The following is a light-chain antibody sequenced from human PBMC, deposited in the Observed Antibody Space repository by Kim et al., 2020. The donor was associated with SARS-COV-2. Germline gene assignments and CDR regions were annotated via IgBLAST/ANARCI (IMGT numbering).Light chain of an antibody. CDR1: QSVLYNSNNKNF. CDR2: WAS. J-gene: IGKJ4*01. V-gene: IGKV4-1*01. CDR3: QQYYSSPLT. Sequence: DIVMTQSPDSLAVSLGERATINCKSSQSVLYNSNNKNFLAWYQQKPGQPPKLLFYWASTRESGVPDRFGGSGSGTDFTLTIANLQAEDVAVYYCQQYYSSPLTFGGGTKVDIK.